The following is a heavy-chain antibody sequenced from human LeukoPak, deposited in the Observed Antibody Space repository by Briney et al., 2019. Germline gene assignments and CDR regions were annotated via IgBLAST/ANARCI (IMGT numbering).Heavy chain of an antibody. J-gene: IGHJ6*02. V-gene: IGHV3-11*01. Sequence: GGSLRLSCAASGFTVSDYYMSWVRQAPGKGLEWVSYISSSGSTIYYADSVKGRFTISRDNAKNSLYLQMNSLRAEDTAVYYCAREARMRWLYDFGSGYGMNVWGQGTTVTVSS. CDR3: AREARMRWLYDFGSGYGMNV. D-gene: IGHD3-3*01. CDR1: GFTVSDYY. CDR2: ISSSGSTI.